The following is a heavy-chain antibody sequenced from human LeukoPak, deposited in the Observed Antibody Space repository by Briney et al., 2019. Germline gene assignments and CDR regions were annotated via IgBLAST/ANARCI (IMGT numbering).Heavy chain of an antibody. J-gene: IGHJ3*02. D-gene: IGHD4-17*01. CDR3: AKDLTYGEYAGGDAFDI. V-gene: IGHV3-23*01. CDR1: GFTFSSYG. CDR2: ISGSGST. Sequence: GGSLRLSCAASGFTFSSYGMHWVRQAPGKGVEGVSVISGSGSTYYADSVKGRFTISRDNSKNTLYLKMNSLRAEDTAVYYCAKDLTYGEYAGGDAFDIWGQGTMVTVSS.